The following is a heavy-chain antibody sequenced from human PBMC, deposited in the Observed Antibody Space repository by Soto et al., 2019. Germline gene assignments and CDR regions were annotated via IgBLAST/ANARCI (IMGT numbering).Heavy chain of an antibody. V-gene: IGHV4-31*03. CDR2: IYYSGST. CDR3: ARGRALYSNYDS. CDR1: GGSISSGDYF. D-gene: IGHD4-4*01. Sequence: QVQLQESGPGLMKPSQTLSLTCTVSGGSISSGDYFWSWIRQYQGKGLEWIGYIYYSGSTYYNPSLKTRVTISLDTSKSQFSLKLSSMTAADPAVYYCARGRALYSNYDSWGQGTLVTVSS. J-gene: IGHJ5*01.